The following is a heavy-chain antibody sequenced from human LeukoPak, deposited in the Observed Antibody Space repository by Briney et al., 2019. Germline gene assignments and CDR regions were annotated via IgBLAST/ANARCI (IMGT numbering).Heavy chain of an antibody. D-gene: IGHD4-11*01. CDR2: ISGSGLDT. Sequence: GGSLRLSCAASGFTFSSSALSWVRQAPGKGLQWVSSISGSGLDTHYADSVKGRFTVSRDNSKNTLCLQMDSLRAEDTAIYYCTKDRGPDYTPLGSATHVYWGQGALVSVSP. V-gene: IGHV3-23*01. CDR3: TKDRGPDYTPLGSATHVY. CDR1: GFTFSSSA. J-gene: IGHJ4*02.